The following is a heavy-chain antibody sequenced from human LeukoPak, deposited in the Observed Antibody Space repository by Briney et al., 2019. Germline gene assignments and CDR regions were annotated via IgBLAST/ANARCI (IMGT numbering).Heavy chain of an antibody. J-gene: IGHJ5*02. D-gene: IGHD4-17*01. Sequence: ASVKVSCKASGGTFSSYAISWVRQAPGQGLEWMGGIIPIFGTANYAQKFQGRVTITADESTSTAYMELSSLRSEDTAVYYCARDPDYARSNWFDPWGQGTLVTVSS. CDR2: IIPIFGTA. CDR3: ARDPDYARSNWFDP. V-gene: IGHV1-69*01. CDR1: GGTFSSYA.